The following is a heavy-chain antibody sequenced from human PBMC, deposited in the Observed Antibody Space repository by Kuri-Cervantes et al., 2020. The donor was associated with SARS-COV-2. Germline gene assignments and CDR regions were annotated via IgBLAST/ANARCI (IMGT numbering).Heavy chain of an antibody. CDR3: AGDAMIITLFGLENWVDA. J-gene: IGHJ5*02. CDR1: GFTFSESY. Sequence: GGSLRLSCVASGFTFSESYMSWIRQAPGKGLEWLSYIGGGGVTIDYADSVKGRFTISRDNAKNSLYLEMNSLRSEDTAIYYCAGDAMIITLFGLENWVDAWGQGTLVTVSS. CDR2: IGGGGVTI. V-gene: IGHV3-11*01. D-gene: IGHD3/OR15-3a*01.